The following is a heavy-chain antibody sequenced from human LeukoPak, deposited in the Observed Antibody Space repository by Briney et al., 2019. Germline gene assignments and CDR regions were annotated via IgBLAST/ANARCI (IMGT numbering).Heavy chain of an antibody. CDR1: GGSISSYY. CDR3: ARRIAAAGTNWFDP. D-gene: IGHD6-13*01. J-gene: IGHJ5*02. Sequence: SETLSLTCTVSGGSISSYYWSWVRQPPGKGLEWIGYIYYSGSTNYNPSLKSRVTISVDTSKNQFSLKLSSVTAADTAVYYCARRIAAAGTNWFDPWGQGTLVTVSS. CDR2: IYYSGST. V-gene: IGHV4-59*01.